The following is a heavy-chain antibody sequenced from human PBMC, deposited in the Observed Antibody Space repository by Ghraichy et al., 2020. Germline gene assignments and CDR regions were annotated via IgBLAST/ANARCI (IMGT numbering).Heavy chain of an antibody. CDR2: ISGGATTT. J-gene: IGHJ3*02. D-gene: IGHD6-19*01. V-gene: IGHV3-23*01. Sequence: GGSLRLSCAASGFSFSTYAMDWVRLAPGKGLEWVSAISGGATTTHYADSVKGRFTISRDNSKNTLYLQMNSLRAEDTANYYCAKAYNSGWYSLAPHALNIWGQGTMVTVSS. CDR1: GFSFSTYA. CDR3: AKAYNSGWYSLAPHALNI.